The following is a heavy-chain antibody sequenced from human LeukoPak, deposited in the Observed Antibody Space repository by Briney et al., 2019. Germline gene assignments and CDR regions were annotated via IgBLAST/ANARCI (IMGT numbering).Heavy chain of an antibody. D-gene: IGHD6-13*01. Sequence: GGSLRLSCAASGFTFDDHGMNWVRQAPGKGLVWVSRINTDGSSTSYADSVKGRFTISRDNAKNTLYLQMNSLRAEDTAVYYCARARKQQLADYWGQGTLVTVSS. J-gene: IGHJ4*02. CDR3: ARARKQQLADY. CDR2: INTDGSST. CDR1: GFTFDDHG. V-gene: IGHV3-74*01.